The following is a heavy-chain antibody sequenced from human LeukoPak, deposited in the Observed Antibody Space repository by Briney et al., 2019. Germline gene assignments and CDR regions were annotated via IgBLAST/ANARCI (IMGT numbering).Heavy chain of an antibody. Sequence: GESLKISCKGSGYSFTSYWISWVRQMPGKGLEWMGIIYPGDSDTRYSPSFQGQITISADKSISTAYLQWSSLKASDTAMYYCARQWSSGWSFFDYWGQGTLVTVSS. CDR2: IYPGDSDT. CDR3: ARQWSSGWSFFDY. J-gene: IGHJ4*02. D-gene: IGHD6-19*01. CDR1: GYSFTSYW. V-gene: IGHV5-51*01.